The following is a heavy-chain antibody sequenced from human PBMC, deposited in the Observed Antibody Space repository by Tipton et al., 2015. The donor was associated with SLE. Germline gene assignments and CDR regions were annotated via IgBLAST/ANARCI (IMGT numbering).Heavy chain of an antibody. V-gene: IGHV3-20*04. D-gene: IGHD5-18*01. Sequence: SLRLSCAASGFTFSDYYMSWVRQAPGKGLEWVSGINWNGGSTGYADSVKGRFTISRDNAKNSLYLQMNSLRAEDTALYYCARDLEGYSYGYYFDYWGQGTLVTVSS. J-gene: IGHJ4*02. CDR3: ARDLEGYSYGYYFDY. CDR1: GFTFSDYY. CDR2: INWNGGST.